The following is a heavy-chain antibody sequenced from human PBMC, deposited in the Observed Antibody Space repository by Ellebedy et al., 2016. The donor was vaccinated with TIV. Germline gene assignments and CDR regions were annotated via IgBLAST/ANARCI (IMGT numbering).Heavy chain of an antibody. J-gene: IGHJ6*02. Sequence: GESLKISCAASGFIFSSYSMNWVRQAPGKGLEWVSSISSSSSYIYYADSVKGRFTICRDNAKNSLYLQMNSLRAEDTAVYYCARERGITMVRGVDYYYGMDVWGQGTTVTVSS. CDR1: GFIFSSYS. D-gene: IGHD3-10*01. CDR2: ISSSSSYI. CDR3: ARERGITMVRGVDYYYGMDV. V-gene: IGHV3-21*04.